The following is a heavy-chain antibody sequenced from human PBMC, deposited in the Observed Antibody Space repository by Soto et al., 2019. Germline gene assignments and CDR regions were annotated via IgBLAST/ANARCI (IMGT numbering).Heavy chain of an antibody. J-gene: IGHJ6*03. Sequence: ASVKVSCKASGYTFTSYAMHWVRQAPGQRLEWMGWINAGNGNTKYSQKFQGRVTITRDTSASTAYMELSSLRSEDTAVYYCARDPTDNWNYRSYYYYMDVWGKGTTVTVSS. CDR2: INAGNGNT. CDR1: GYTFTSYA. V-gene: IGHV1-3*01. D-gene: IGHD1-7*01. CDR3: ARDPTDNWNYRSYYYYMDV.